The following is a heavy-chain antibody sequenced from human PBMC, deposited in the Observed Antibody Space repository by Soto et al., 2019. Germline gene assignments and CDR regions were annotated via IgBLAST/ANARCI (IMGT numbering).Heavy chain of an antibody. V-gene: IGHV3-23*01. CDR2: ISGSGGST. D-gene: IGHD5-12*01. CDR1: GFTFSSYA. Sequence: EVQLLESGGGLVQPGGSLRLSCAASGFTFSSYAMSWVRQAPGKGLEWVSAISGSGGSTYYADSVKGRFTISRDNSKNTLYLQMNSLRAEDTAVYYCAKVGGYSGYDKNQYYFDYWGQGTLVTVSS. CDR3: AKVGGYSGYDKNQYYFDY. J-gene: IGHJ4*02.